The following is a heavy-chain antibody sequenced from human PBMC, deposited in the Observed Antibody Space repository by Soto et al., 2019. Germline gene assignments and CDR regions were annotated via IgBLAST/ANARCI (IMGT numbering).Heavy chain of an antibody. CDR2: ISAYNGNT. Sequence: QVQLVQPGAEEKKPGASVKVSCKASGYTFTSYGISWVRQAPGQGLEWMGWISAYNGNTNYAQKLQGRVTMTTDTSTSTAYMELRSLRSDDTAVYYCARGGLVRGPQYYYYYGMDVWGQGTTVTVSS. CDR3: ARGGLVRGPQYYYYYGMDV. V-gene: IGHV1-18*01. D-gene: IGHD6-19*01. J-gene: IGHJ6*02. CDR1: GYTFTSYG.